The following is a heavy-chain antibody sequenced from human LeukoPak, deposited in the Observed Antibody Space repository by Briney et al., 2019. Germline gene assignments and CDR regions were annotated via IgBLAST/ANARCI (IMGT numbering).Heavy chain of an antibody. CDR2: IYNSGST. CDR3: ARDTRSYSSVFFDP. Sequence: SETLSLTCTVSGGSISNYYWTWIRQPAGKGLEWIGRIYNSGSTNYNPSLKSRVTMSVDTSKNQFSLKLSSVTAADTAVYYCARDTRSYSSVFFDPWGQGTPVTVSS. D-gene: IGHD6-25*01. J-gene: IGHJ5*02. CDR1: GGSISNYY. V-gene: IGHV4-4*07.